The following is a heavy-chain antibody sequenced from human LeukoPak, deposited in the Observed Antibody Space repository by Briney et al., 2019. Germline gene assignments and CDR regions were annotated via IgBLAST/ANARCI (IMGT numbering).Heavy chain of an antibody. V-gene: IGHV3-9*01. D-gene: IGHD3-16*01. CDR3: AGLPFMLGIGFAR. J-gene: IGHJ5*02. CDR2: ICWNSGSI. CDR1: GFTFDDYA. Sequence: GGSLRLSCAASGFTFDDYARHWVRQPPRKGLEWVSGICWNSGSIAYAYSVKGRFTISTDNAKKSLYLQINSLRAEDTALYYCAGLPFMLGIGFARWGQGSLVTPSA.